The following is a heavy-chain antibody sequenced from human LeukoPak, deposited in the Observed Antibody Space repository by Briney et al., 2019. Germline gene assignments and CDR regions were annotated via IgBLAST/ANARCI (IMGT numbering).Heavy chain of an antibody. V-gene: IGHV4-39*01. Sequence: SETLSLTCTVSGASISSSNYYWGWIRQPPGKGLEWIASIYYSGSTSYNPSLKSRVTISVDTSKNQFSLKVSSVTAADTAVYSCGKQQRGGGARRAFDGWGQEPW. J-gene: IGHJ4*01. D-gene: IGHD3-16*01. CDR3: GKQQRGGGARRAFDG. CDR1: GASISSSNYY. CDR2: IYYSGST.